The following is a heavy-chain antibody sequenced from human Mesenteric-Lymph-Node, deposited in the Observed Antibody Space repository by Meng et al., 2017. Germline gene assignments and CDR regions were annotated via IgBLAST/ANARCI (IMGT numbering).Heavy chain of an antibody. J-gene: IGHJ2*01. Sequence: QVQLQESGPGLVKPSQTLSLTCSVSGGSISSGDSYWSWIRQPPGKGLEWIGYIYYSGSTYYNPSLRSRITISVDTSKNQFSLRLRSVTAADTAVYYCARGQKGYFDLWGRGTLVTVSS. CDR3: ARGQKGYFDL. CDR2: IYYSGST. CDR1: GGSISSGDSY. V-gene: IGHV4-30-4*01.